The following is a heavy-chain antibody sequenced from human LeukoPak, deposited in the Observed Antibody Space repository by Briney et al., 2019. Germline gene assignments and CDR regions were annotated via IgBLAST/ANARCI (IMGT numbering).Heavy chain of an antibody. Sequence: ASVKVSCKASGYTFTSYGISWVRQAPGQGLEWMGWISAYNGNTNYAQKLQGRVTMATDTSTSTAYMELRSLRSDDTAVYYCARDPTQYSSSAGDYWGQGTLVTVSS. CDR2: ISAYNGNT. CDR1: GYTFTSYG. J-gene: IGHJ4*02. V-gene: IGHV1-18*01. CDR3: ARDPTQYSSSAGDY. D-gene: IGHD6-6*01.